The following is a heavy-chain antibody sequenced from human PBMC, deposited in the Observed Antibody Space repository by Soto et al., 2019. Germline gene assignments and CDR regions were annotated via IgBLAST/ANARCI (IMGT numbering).Heavy chain of an antibody. V-gene: IGHV4-30-4*01. Sequence: PSETLSLTCTVSGGSISSGDYYWSWIRQPPGKGLEWIGYIYYSGSTYYNPSLKSRVTISVDTSKNQFSLKLSSVTAADTAVYYCARDSRRPKNSSSWLTWGQGTLVTVS. CDR2: IYYSGST. J-gene: IGHJ5*02. D-gene: IGHD6-13*01. CDR1: GGSISSGDYY. CDR3: ARDSRRPKNSSSWLT.